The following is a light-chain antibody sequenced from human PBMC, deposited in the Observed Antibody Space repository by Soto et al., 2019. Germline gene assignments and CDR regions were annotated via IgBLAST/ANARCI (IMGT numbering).Light chain of an antibody. CDR2: GNS. Sequence: QAVVTQPPSVSGAPGQRVTISCTGSSSNIGAGYDVHWYQQLPGTAPKLLIYGNSNRPSGVPDRFSGSKSGTSASLAITGLQAEDEADYYCQSYDSSSDVVFGGGTKVTVL. CDR1: SSNIGAGYD. V-gene: IGLV1-40*01. J-gene: IGLJ2*01. CDR3: QSYDSSSDVV.